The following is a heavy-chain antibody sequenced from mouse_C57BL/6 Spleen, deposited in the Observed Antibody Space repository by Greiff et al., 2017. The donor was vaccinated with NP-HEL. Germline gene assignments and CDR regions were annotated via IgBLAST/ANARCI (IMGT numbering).Heavy chain of an antibody. CDR3: ARWRNGHFDV. CDR2: IDPSDSYT. CDR1: GYTFTSYW. Sequence: QVQLKQPGAELVMPGASVKLSCKASGYTFTSYWMHWVKQRPGQGLEWIGEIDPSDSYTNYNQKFKGKSTLTVDKSSSTAYMQLSSLTSEDSAVYYCARWRNGHFDVWGTGTTVTVSS. J-gene: IGHJ1*03. V-gene: IGHV1-69*01.